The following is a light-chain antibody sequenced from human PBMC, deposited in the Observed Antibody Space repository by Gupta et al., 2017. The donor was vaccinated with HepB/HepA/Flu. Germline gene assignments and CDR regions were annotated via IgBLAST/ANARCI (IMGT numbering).Light chain of an antibody. J-gene: IGKJ1*01. CDR3: KQYYRWAPT. Sequence: DVVMTPSPPSRSVPRGQSTLNCYRSSETPVYINVNIYLSWFQQRAGQSPRRLSHEVAKRDSGVPDRFIGSGSGTDFTLEISRVEADDVMVYYCKQYYRWAPTLGQGTKVEIK. V-gene: IGKV2-30*01. CDR2: EVA. CDR1: ETPVYINVNIY.